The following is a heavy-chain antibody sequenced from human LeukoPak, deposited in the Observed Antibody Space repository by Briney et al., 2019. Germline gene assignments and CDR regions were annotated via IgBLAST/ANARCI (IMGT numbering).Heavy chain of an antibody. CDR2: ISGSGGST. CDR3: ARARVLWLGEGGVFDY. Sequence: GGSLRLSCAASGFTFSSYAMSWVRQAPGKGLEWVSAISGSGGSTYYADSVKGRFIISRDNPKSTLFLQMNALRDEDTAVYYCARARVLWLGEGGVFDYWGRGTLVTVSS. J-gene: IGHJ4*02. CDR1: GFTFSSYA. V-gene: IGHV3-23*01. D-gene: IGHD3-10*01.